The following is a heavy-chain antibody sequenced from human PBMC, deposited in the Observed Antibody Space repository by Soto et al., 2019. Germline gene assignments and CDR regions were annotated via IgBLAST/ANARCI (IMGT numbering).Heavy chain of an antibody. CDR2: ISSSSSTI. J-gene: IGHJ4*02. CDR1: GFTFSSYS. V-gene: IGHV3-48*01. Sequence: EVQLVESGGGLVQPGGSLRLSCAASGFTFSSYSINWVRQAPGKGLEWVSYISSSSSTIYYADSVKGRFTISRDNAQNSLYLAMNSLRAEDTAVYYGASERTDYDFWSGYENDYWGQGTLVTVSS. D-gene: IGHD3-3*01. CDR3: ASERTDYDFWSGYENDY.